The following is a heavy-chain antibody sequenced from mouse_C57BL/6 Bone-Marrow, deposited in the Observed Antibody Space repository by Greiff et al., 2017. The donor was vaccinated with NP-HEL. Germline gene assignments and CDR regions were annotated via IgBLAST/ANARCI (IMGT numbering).Heavy chain of an antibody. V-gene: IGHV1-64*01. CDR3: ATDFAWFAY. CDR2: IHPNSGST. J-gene: IGHJ3*01. CDR1: GYTFTSYW. Sequence: QVQLQQPGAELVKPGASVKLSCKASGYTFTSYWMHWVKQRPGQGLEWIGMIHPNSGSTNYNEKFQSKATLTVDNSSRTAYMQLRSLTSEDTAVYYCATDFAWFAYWGQGTLVTVSA.